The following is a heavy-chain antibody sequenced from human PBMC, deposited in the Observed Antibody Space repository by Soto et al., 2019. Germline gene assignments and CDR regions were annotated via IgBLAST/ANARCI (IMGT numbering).Heavy chain of an antibody. CDR3: AREAVLHQAIDY. Sequence: EVQLVDSGGGLVQPGGSLRLSCAASGFSFRSYWMHWVRQAPGKGLVWVSRINTDESSTRYADSVKGRFTISRDNAKNTMYLQMNSLRADDTAVYYCAREAVLHQAIDYWGQGTLVTVSS. CDR1: GFSFRSYW. J-gene: IGHJ4*02. V-gene: IGHV3-74*01. CDR2: INTDESST.